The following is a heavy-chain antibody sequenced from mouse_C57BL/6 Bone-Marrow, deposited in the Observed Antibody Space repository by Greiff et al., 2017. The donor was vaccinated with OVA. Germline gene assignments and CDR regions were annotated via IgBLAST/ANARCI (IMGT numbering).Heavy chain of an antibody. Sequence: QVTLKVSGPGILQSSQTLSLTCSFSGFSLSTSGMGVSWIRQPSGKGLEWLAHIYWDDDKRYNPSLKSRLLISKDTSRNQVFLKITSVDTADTATYYCARMRVNNYYGSSYGYFDVWGTGTTVTVSS. V-gene: IGHV8-12*01. CDR1: GFSLSTSGMG. J-gene: IGHJ1*03. D-gene: IGHD1-1*01. CDR3: ARMRVNNYYGSSYGYFDV. CDR2: IYWDDDK.